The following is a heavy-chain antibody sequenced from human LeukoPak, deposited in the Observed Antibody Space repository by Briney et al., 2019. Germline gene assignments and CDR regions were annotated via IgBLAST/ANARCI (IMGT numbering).Heavy chain of an antibody. CDR2: INTGNGNT. J-gene: IGHJ4*02. D-gene: IGHD6-19*01. CDR3: ARAWTPDIAVVGIFDS. V-gene: IGHV1-3*04. Sequence: ASVKVSCKASGYTFTTYAIHWVRQAPGQSLEWMGWINTGNGNTKYSQNFQGRVTITRDTSASTAYMDLTSLRSEDTAVYYCARAWTPDIAVVGIFDSWGQGAQVTVSS. CDR1: GYTFTTYA.